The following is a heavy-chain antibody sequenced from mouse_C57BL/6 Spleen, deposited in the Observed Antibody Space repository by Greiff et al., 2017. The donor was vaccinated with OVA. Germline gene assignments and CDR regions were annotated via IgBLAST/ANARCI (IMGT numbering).Heavy chain of an antibody. Sequence: VKLQESGPELVKPGASVKISCKASGYAFSSSWMNWVQQRPGKGLEWIGRIYPGDGDTNYNGKFKGKATLTADKSSSTDYMQLSSLTTESSAVYFCARYDYDDAMDNWGQGTSVTVSS. J-gene: IGHJ4*01. CDR1: GYAFSSSW. V-gene: IGHV1-82*01. D-gene: IGHD2-4*01. CDR3: ARYDYDDAMDN. CDR2: IYPGDGDT.